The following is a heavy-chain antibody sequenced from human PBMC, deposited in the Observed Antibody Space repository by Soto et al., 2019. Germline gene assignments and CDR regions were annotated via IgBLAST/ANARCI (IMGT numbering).Heavy chain of an antibody. CDR1: GFTFDDYA. Sequence: EVQLVESGGGLVQPGRSLRLSCAASGFTFDDYAMHWVRQGPGKGLEWVSGISSNSGSVGYADSVQGRFIISRDNAQNSLYLQMNSLRPEDTALYYCAKGQRYCTSASCYFLPRVDDPWGRGTLVTVSS. CDR3: AKGQRYCTSASCYFLPRVDDP. D-gene: IGHD2-2*01. J-gene: IGHJ5*02. V-gene: IGHV3-9*01. CDR2: ISSNSGSV.